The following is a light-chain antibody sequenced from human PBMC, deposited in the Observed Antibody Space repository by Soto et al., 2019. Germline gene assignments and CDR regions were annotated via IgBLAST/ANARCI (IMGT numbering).Light chain of an antibody. V-gene: IGKV3-20*01. CDR3: QQYSSSFRT. CDR2: GAS. CDR1: QSVSNIY. Sequence: DIVLTQSPGTLSLSPGERATLSCRASQSVSNIYIAWYQQKRGQAPRVXIYGASRRATGIPDRFSGSGSGTEFTLTISRLEPEDFEVYYCQQYSSSFRTFGQGTKVDIK. J-gene: IGKJ1*01.